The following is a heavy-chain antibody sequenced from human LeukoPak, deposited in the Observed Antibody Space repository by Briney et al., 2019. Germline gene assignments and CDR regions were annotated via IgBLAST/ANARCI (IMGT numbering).Heavy chain of an antibody. CDR2: IRSDGSDK. Sequence: GGSLRLSCAAAGFTFSGYDMHWVRQAPGKGRECVALIRSDGSDKYYADSVKGRFTISRDNSKNTVFLQMNSLRAEDTAVYYCAKDIAAAGGPCAYWGRGTLVTVSS. V-gene: IGHV3-30*02. D-gene: IGHD6-13*01. J-gene: IGHJ4*02. CDR3: AKDIAAAGGPCAY. CDR1: GFTFSGYD.